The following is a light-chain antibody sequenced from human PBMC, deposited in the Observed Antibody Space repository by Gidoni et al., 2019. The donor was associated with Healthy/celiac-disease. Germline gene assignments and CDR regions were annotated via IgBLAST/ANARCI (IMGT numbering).Light chain of an antibody. CDR3: QHYYSYPLT. Sequence: AIRMTQSPSSFSASTGDRVTITCRASQGISRYLAWYQQKPGKAPKLLIYAASTLQSGVPSRFSGSGSGTDFTRTISCLQSEDFATYYCQHYYSYPLTFGGGTKVEIK. V-gene: IGKV1-8*01. CDR1: QGISRY. J-gene: IGKJ4*01. CDR2: AAS.